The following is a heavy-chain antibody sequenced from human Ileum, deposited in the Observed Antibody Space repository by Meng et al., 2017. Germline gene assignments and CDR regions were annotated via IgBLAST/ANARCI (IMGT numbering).Heavy chain of an antibody. J-gene: IGHJ4*02. CDR2: IYYGGST. V-gene: IGHV4-39*01. CDR3: ARRAHYGDPPR. Sequence: QLRLQESGPGLVKPSETLSLTCSVSSGSFTNNNYYWVWIRRPPGKGLEWIGSIYYGGSTYYNPSLKSRVTISVDTSTNPFSLKLISVTAADTAVYYCARRAHYGDPPRWGQGTLVTVSS. D-gene: IGHD4-17*01. CDR1: SGSFTNNNYY.